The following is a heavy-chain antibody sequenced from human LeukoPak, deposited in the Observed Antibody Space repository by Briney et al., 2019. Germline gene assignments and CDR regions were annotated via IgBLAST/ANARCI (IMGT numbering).Heavy chain of an antibody. J-gene: IGHJ3*02. V-gene: IGHV3-9*01. CDR2: ISWNSGSI. Sequence: SGGSLRLSCAASGFTFNTYAMSWVRQAPGKGLEWVSGISWNSGSIGYADSVKGRFTISRDNAKNSLYLQMNSLRAEDTALYYCAKGVRITMVRGAFDIWGQGTMVTVSS. CDR3: AKGVRITMVRGAFDI. D-gene: IGHD3-10*01. CDR1: GFTFNTYA.